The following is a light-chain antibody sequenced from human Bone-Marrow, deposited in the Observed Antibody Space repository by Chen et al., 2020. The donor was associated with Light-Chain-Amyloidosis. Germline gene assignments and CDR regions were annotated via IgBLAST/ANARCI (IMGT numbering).Light chain of an antibody. CDR1: DLPTKY. CDR3: QAADSSGTYEVI. J-gene: IGLJ2*01. Sequence: SYELTQTPSVSVSPGQTARITCSGDDLPTKYAYWYQQKPGQAPVLVIHRDTERPSGISERFSVSSSGTTATLTISGVQAEDEADYHCQAADSSGTYEVIFGGGTKLTVL. V-gene: IGLV3-25*03. CDR2: RDT.